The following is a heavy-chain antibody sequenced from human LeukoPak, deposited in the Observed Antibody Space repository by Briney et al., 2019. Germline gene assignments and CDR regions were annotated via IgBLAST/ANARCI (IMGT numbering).Heavy chain of an antibody. CDR2: ISSSSSTI. Sequence: GSLRLSCAASGFTFSSYSMNWVRQAPGKGLEWVSYISSSSSTIYYADSVKGRFTISRDNAKNSLYLQMNSLRAEDTAVYYCARPVGLYSSSWGFAYWGQGTLVTVSS. CDR3: ARPVGLYSSSWGFAY. CDR1: GFTFSSYS. D-gene: IGHD6-13*01. V-gene: IGHV3-48*01. J-gene: IGHJ4*02.